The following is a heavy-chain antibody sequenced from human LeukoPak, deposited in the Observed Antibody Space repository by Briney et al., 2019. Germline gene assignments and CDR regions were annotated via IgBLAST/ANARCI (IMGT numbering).Heavy chain of an antibody. Sequence: GGSLRLSCAASGFKFSDYGMHWVRQPPGQGLEWVATIAANGNDKDYEDSLKDRFTISRDNARNSLSLQIDSLRAEDTALYYCAREVFFQFDSWGQGALVTVSS. CDR3: AREVFFQFDS. J-gene: IGHJ4*02. CDR2: IAANGNDK. V-gene: IGHV3-7*03. CDR1: GFKFSDYG.